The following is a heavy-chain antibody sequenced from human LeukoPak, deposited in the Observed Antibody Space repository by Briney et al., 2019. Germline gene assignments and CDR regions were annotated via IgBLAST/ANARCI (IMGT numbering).Heavy chain of an antibody. J-gene: IGHJ4*02. Sequence: QTLSLTCAVSGYSITGGYSWGWIRPPPGKGRWRIGMIYHSGTTYYNPSIKSRVTISVDTSKNPFSLRLNSVTAADTAVYYCARPPDNGDYGAAFDSWGQGTLVTVSS. V-gene: IGHV4-38-2*01. CDR3: ARPPDNGDYGAAFDS. D-gene: IGHD4-17*01. CDR2: IYHSGTT. CDR1: GYSITGGYS.